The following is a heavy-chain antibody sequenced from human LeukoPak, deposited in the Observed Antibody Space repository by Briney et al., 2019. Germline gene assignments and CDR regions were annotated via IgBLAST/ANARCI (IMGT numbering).Heavy chain of an antibody. CDR1: GGSISSYY. J-gene: IGHJ4*02. CDR3: ARRRSGACDY. D-gene: IGHD7-27*01. Sequence: SETLSVTCTVSGGSISSYYWSWIRQPPGKGLEWIGYIYYSGSTNYNPSLKSRVTISVDTSKNQFSLKLSSVTAADTAVYYCARRRSGACDYWGQGTLVTVSP. CDR2: IYYSGST. V-gene: IGHV4-59*12.